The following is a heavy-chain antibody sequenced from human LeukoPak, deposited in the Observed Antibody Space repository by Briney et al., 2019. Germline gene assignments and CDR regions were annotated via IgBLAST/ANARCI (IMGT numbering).Heavy chain of an antibody. D-gene: IGHD1-14*01. CDR1: GGSISSYY. V-gene: IGHV4-59*01. Sequence: TSETLSLTCTVSGGSISSYYWSGIRQPPGKGLEWIGYIYYSGSTNYNPSLKSRVTISVDTSKNQFSLKLSSVTAADTAVYYCAGSPERDETFDYWGQGTLVTVSS. CDR3: AGSPERDETFDY. J-gene: IGHJ4*02. CDR2: IYYSGST.